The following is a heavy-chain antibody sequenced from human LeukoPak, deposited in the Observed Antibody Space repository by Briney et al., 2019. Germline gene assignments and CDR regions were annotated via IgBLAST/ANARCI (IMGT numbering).Heavy chain of an antibody. CDR2: ISGSGGST. CDR1: GFTFSSYA. CDR3: AKDSVVWNYHHGY. V-gene: IGHV3-23*01. J-gene: IGHJ4*02. D-gene: IGHD1-7*01. Sequence: GGSLRLSCAASGFTFSSYAMSWVRQAPGKGLEWVSAISGSGGSTYYADSVKGRFTISRDNSKNTPYLQMNSLRAEDTAVYYCAKDSVVWNYHHGYWGQGTLVTVSS.